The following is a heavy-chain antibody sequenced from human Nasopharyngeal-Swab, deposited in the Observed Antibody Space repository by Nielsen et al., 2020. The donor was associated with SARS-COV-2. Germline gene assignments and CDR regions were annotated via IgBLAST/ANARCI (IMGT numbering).Heavy chain of an antibody. CDR1: GGSISSYY. Sequence: SETLSLTCTVSGGSISSYYWNWIRQPPGKGLEWIGYVYYSGSTNYNPSLKSRVTISVDTSKNQFSLKLTSVTAADTAVYYCARDGLVSSSSWYGDNWFDPWGQGTLVTVSS. CDR2: VYYSGST. J-gene: IGHJ5*02. V-gene: IGHV4-59*13. D-gene: IGHD6-13*01. CDR3: ARDGLVSSSSWYGDNWFDP.